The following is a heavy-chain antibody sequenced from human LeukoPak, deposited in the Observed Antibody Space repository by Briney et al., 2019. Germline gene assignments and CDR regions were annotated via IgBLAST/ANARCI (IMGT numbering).Heavy chain of an antibody. Sequence: SSETLSLTCTASGGSISSYYWSWIRQPPGKGLEWIGYIYYSGSTTYNPALKSRVTISVDTSKNQFSLKLRSLPAADTAVSYCATSLRPPRVVPDAAVNWYFDLWGRGTLVTVSS. V-gene: IGHV4-59*08. CDR1: GGSISSYY. CDR3: ATSLRPPRVVPDAAVNWYFDL. CDR2: IYYSGST. J-gene: IGHJ2*01. D-gene: IGHD2-2*01.